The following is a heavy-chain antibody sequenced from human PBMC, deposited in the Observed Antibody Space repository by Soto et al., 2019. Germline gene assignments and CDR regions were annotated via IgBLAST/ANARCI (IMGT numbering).Heavy chain of an antibody. J-gene: IGHJ4*01. CDR1: GFGFDSYA. Sequence: EVQLLESGGGLVQVGGSLRLSCVGSGFGFDSYAMSWVRQAPGKGLEWVSGIGSSGGAIVYADSVRGRFTISRDNSRNALYLHMNSLRAGDTAVYYCAKALWFGESSHYFDYWGHGTLVTVSS. CDR3: AKALWFGESSHYFDY. V-gene: IGHV3-23*01. CDR2: IGSSGGAI. D-gene: IGHD3-10*01.